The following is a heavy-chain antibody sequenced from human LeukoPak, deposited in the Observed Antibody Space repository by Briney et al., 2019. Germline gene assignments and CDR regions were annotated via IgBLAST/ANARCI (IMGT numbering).Heavy chain of an antibody. CDR1: GGPFSGYY. D-gene: IGHD2-15*01. Sequence: ASETLSLTCAVYGGPFSGYYWSWIRQPPGKGLEWIGEINHSGSTNYNPSLKSRVTISVDTSKNQFSLKLSSVTAADTAVYYCARGGSPVEVVVVVAATRPFDYWGQGTLVTVSS. V-gene: IGHV4-34*01. CDR3: ARGGSPVEVVVVVAATRPFDY. J-gene: IGHJ4*02. CDR2: INHSGST.